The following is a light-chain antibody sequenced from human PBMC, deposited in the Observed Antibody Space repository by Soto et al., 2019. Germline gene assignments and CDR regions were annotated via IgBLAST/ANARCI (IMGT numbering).Light chain of an antibody. Sequence: QSALTQPASVSGSPGQSITISCTGTSSDVGGYKYVSWYQQHPGKAPKLMIYDVSNRPSGVSNRFSGSKSGNTASLTISGLQAEDEADYYCSSYTSSRTLVFGGGTKVTVL. CDR3: SSYTSSRTLV. CDR1: SSDVGGYKY. CDR2: DVS. V-gene: IGLV2-14*01. J-gene: IGLJ2*01.